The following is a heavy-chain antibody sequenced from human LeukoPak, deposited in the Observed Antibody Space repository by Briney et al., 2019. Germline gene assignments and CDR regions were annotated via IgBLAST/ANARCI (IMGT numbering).Heavy chain of an antibody. J-gene: IGHJ4*01. V-gene: IGHV3-23*01. CDR3: AKDPYLGSGTLYPTFDY. CDR2: IGGGGGNT. CDR1: GFTFSNYG. Sequence: GGSLRLSCAASGFTFSNYGMHWVRQAPGKGLEWVSAIGGGGGNTYYADSVKGRFTISRDNSKNTLYLQMNSLRAEDTAVYYCAKDPYLGSGTLYPTFDYWGHGTLVAVSS. D-gene: IGHD3-10*01.